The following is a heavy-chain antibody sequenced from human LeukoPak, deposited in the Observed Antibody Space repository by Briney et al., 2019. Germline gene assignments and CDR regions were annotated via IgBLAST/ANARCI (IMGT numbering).Heavy chain of an antibody. CDR2: MNPNSGNT. Sequence: ASVKVSCKASGYTFTGYYMHWARQATGQGLEWMGWMNPNSGNTGYAQKFQGRVTITRNTSISTAYMELSSLRSEDTAVYYCARAAMVRGVISYYYYMDVWGKGTTVTVSS. D-gene: IGHD3-10*01. V-gene: IGHV1-8*03. CDR3: ARAAMVRGVISYYYYMDV. J-gene: IGHJ6*03. CDR1: GYTFTGYY.